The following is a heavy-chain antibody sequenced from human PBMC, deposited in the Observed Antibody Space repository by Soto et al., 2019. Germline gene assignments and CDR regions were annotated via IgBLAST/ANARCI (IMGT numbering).Heavy chain of an antibody. CDR3: ARDLMVRGVMTYFDY. Sequence: EVQLVESGGGLVKPGGSLRLSCAASGFTFSSYSMNWVRQAPGKGLEWVSSISSSSYIYYADSVKGRFTISRDNAKNSLYLQMNSLRAEDTAVYYCARDLMVRGVMTYFDYWGQGTLVTVSS. D-gene: IGHD3-10*01. J-gene: IGHJ4*02. CDR2: ISSSSYI. CDR1: GFTFSSYS. V-gene: IGHV3-21*01.